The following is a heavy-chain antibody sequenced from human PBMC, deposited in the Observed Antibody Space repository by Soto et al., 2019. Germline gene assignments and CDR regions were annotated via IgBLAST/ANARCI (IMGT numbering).Heavy chain of an antibody. J-gene: IGHJ4*02. CDR1: GYTFTRYG. D-gene: IGHD6-19*01. CDR3: AREPPRGITVADFRASGFDY. V-gene: IGHV1-18*04. CDR2: LSAYNGNT. Sequence: VQLLQSGAEVKKPGASVKVSCQASGYTFTRYGFSWVRQAPGQRLEGLGWLSAYNGNTYYAQKFQGRVTLTTDTSTSTAFMELRGLRSDDTAVYYCAREPPRGITVADFRASGFDYWGQGTLVTVSS.